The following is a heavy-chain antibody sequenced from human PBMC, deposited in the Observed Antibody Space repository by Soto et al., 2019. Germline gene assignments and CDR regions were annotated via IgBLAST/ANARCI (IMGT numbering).Heavy chain of an antibody. CDR3: ARDPRLKIAARVGVEWFDP. Sequence: ASVKVSCKASGYTFTSYGISWVRQAPGQGLEWMGWISAYNGNTNYAQKLQGRVTMTTDTSTSTAYMELRSLRSDDTAVYYCARDPRLKIAARVGVEWFDPWGQATLVTVPS. V-gene: IGHV1-18*01. D-gene: IGHD6-6*01. J-gene: IGHJ5*02. CDR2: ISAYNGNT. CDR1: GYTFTSYG.